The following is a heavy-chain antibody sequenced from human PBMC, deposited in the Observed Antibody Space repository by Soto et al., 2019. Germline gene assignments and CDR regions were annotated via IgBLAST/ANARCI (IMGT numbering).Heavy chain of an antibody. CDR2: ISYDGSNK. V-gene: IGHV3-30-3*01. CDR3: ARDGRYSRGRTGLHYNWFDP. Sequence: GGSLRLSCAASGFTFSSYAMHWVRQAPGKGLEWVAVISYDGSNKYYADSVKGRFTISRDNSKNTLYLQMNSLRAEDTAVYYLARDGRYSRGRTGLHYNWFDPGGQGTLVTVSA. CDR1: GFTFSSYA. D-gene: IGHD6-19*01. J-gene: IGHJ5*02.